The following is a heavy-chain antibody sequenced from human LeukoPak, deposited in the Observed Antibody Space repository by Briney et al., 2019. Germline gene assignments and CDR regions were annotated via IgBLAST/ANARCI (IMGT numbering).Heavy chain of an antibody. J-gene: IGHJ4*02. Sequence: TGGSLRLSCAASGFTFDDYAMHWVRQAPGKGLEWVSGISWNSGSIGYADSVKGRFTISRDNAKNSLYLQMNSLRAEDTALYYCAKDTNHYYGSGSLKIWGQGTLVTVSS. D-gene: IGHD3-10*01. CDR1: GFTFDDYA. CDR2: ISWNSGSI. V-gene: IGHV3-9*01. CDR3: AKDTNHYYGSGSLKI.